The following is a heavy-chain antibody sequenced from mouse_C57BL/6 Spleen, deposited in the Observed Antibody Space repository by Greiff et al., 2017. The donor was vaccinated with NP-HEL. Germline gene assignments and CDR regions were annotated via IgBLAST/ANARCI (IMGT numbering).Heavy chain of an antibody. CDR1: GFTFSSYG. CDR2: ISSGGSYT. V-gene: IGHV5-6*01. J-gene: IGHJ4*01. Sequence: EVKLVESGGDLVKPGGSLKLSCAASGFTFSSYGMSWVRQTPDKRLEWVATISSGGSYTYYPDSVKGRFTISRDNAKNTLYLQMSSLKSEDTAMYYCARQAYYGNYVTYAMDYWGQGTSVTVSS. D-gene: IGHD2-1*01. CDR3: ARQAYYGNYVTYAMDY.